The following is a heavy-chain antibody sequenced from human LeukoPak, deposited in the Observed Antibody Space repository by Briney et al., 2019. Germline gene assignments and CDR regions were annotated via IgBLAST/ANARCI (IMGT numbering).Heavy chain of an antibody. D-gene: IGHD6-13*01. CDR2: IYYSGST. J-gene: IGHJ4*02. CDR3: ARSTVPGIYSTPRGAHFDY. CDR1: GGSISSSSYY. Sequence: PSETLSLTCTVSGGSISSSSYYWGWIRQPPGKGLEWIGSIYYSGSTYYNPSLKSRVTISVDTSKNQFSLKLSSVTAADTAVYYCARSTVPGIYSTPRGAHFDYWGQGTLVTVSS. V-gene: IGHV4-39*07.